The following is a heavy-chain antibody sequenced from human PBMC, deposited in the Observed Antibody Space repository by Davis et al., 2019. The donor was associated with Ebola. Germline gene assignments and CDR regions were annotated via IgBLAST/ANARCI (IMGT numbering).Heavy chain of an antibody. V-gene: IGHV3-30-3*01. CDR2: ISYDGSNK. CDR1: GFTFSSYA. CDR3: AKDDDYIWGSYRSDAFDI. J-gene: IGHJ3*02. Sequence: GESLKISCAASGFTFSSYAMHWVRQAPGKGLEWVAVISYDGSNKYYADSVKGRFTISRDNSKNTLYLQMNSLRAEDTALYYCAKDDDYIWGSYRSDAFDIWGQGTMVTVSS. D-gene: IGHD3-16*02.